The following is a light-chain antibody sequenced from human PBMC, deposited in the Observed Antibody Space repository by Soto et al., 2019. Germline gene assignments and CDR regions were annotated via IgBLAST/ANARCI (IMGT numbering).Light chain of an antibody. J-gene: IGLJ2*01. CDR2: KDS. V-gene: IGLV3-25*02. Sequence: SYHLTQPPSVSVSPGQTARITCSGDALPKQYAYWYQQKPGQAPVLVIYKDSERPSGIPERFSGSSSGTTVTLTISGVQAEDEADYYCQSADSSGTYVVFGGGTKVTVL. CDR3: QSADSSGTYVV. CDR1: ALPKQY.